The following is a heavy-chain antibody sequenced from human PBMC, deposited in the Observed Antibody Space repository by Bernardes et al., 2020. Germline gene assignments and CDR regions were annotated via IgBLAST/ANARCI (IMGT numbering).Heavy chain of an antibody. D-gene: IGHD2-2*01. CDR2: INHSGST. V-gene: IGHV4-34*01. Sequence: SETLSLTCAVYGGSFSGYYWSWIRQPPGKGLEWIGEINHSGSTNYNPSLKSRVTISVDTSKNQFSLKLSSVTAADTAVYYCARVVVVPAAILLVYYYYMDVWGKGTTVTVSS. CDR1: GGSFSGYY. J-gene: IGHJ6*03. CDR3: ARVVVVPAAILLVYYYYMDV.